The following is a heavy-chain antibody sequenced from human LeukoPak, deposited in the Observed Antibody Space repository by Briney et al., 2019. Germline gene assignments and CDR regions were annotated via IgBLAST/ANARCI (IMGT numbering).Heavy chain of an antibody. V-gene: IGHV3-66*02. J-gene: IGHJ3*02. D-gene: IGHD3-22*01. CDR1: GFTVSSNY. Sequence: GGSLRLSCAASGFTVSSNYMGWVRQAPGKGLEWVSVLYSDGTTYYPDSVKGRFTISRDNSQNTLYLQLDSLRAEDTAVYYCARLYDRSAYGAFDICGQGTMV. CDR3: ARLYDRSAYGAFDI. CDR2: LYSDGTT.